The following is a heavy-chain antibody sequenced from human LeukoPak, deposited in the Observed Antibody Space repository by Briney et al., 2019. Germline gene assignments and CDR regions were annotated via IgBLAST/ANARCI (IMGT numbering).Heavy chain of an antibody. CDR1: GGTFSSYA. CDR3: ASPGSGSHAPFDY. Sequence: SVKVSCKASGGTFSSYAISWVRQAPGQGLEWMGGIIPIFGTANYAQKFQGRVTITADKSTSTAYMELSSLRSEDTAVYYCASPGSGSHAPFDYWGQGTLVTVSS. V-gene: IGHV1-69*06. CDR2: IIPIFGTA. D-gene: IGHD3-10*01. J-gene: IGHJ4*02.